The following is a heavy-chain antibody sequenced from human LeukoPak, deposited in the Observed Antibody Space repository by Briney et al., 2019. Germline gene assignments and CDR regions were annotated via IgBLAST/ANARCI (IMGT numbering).Heavy chain of an antibody. V-gene: IGHV5-51*01. Sequence: GESLKISCKGSGYMFTNYWIGLVRQMPGKGLERMGIIYPGDSDTRYSPSFQGQVTISADKSISTAYLQWSSLKASDTAMYYCARRLGGAGRYFDYWGQGTLVTVSS. CDR1: GYMFTNYW. CDR2: IYPGDSDT. CDR3: ARRLGGAGRYFDY. J-gene: IGHJ4*02. D-gene: IGHD1-26*01.